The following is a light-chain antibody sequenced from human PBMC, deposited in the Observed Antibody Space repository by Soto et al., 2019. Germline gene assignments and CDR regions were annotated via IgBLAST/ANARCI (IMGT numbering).Light chain of an antibody. V-gene: IGKV3-20*01. Sequence: EIVLTQSPGTLSLPPGERATLSRRASQSVSSSYLAWYQHKPGRAPRLLIDGTSSRATGIPDRFSGSGSGTDFTLTISRLEPEDFAVYYCQQYDSLVTFGQGTKVDIK. CDR2: GTS. J-gene: IGKJ1*01. CDR3: QQYDSLVT. CDR1: QSVSSSY.